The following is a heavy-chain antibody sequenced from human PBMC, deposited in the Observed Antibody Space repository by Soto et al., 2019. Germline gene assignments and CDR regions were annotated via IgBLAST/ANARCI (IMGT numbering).Heavy chain of an antibody. V-gene: IGHV3-30-3*01. D-gene: IGHD6-19*01. Sequence: QVQLVESGGGVVQPGRSLRLSCAASGFTFSSYTMRWVRQAPGKGLEWVAGISNDGSNKDYADSVKGRFTTSRDNSKNTLHLQMNSLRAEDTAVYYCAREWSISVAAPGYWGQGTLVTVSS. CDR3: AREWSISVAAPGY. CDR1: GFTFSSYT. CDR2: ISNDGSNK. J-gene: IGHJ4*02.